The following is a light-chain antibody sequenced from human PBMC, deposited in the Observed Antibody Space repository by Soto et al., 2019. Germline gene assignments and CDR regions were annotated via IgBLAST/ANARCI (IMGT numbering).Light chain of an antibody. CDR2: DAS. J-gene: IGKJ1*01. V-gene: IGKV1-5*01. Sequence: DIQLTQSPSTLAASVGDRVTSTCRASQTIGSWLAWYQQKPGKAPKLLIFDASTLETGVPSRFRGGGSGTEFTLTIGSLQADEFATYYCKQYNTYSWTVGQGTKVDIK. CDR3: KQYNTYSWT. CDR1: QTIGSW.